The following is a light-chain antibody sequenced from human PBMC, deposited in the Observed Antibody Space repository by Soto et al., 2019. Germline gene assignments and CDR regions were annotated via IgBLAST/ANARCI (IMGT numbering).Light chain of an antibody. J-gene: IGKJ3*01. CDR1: QSVSSNY. CDR2: GAS. CDR3: QQYGSSLFT. Sequence: EIVLTQSPGTLSLSPGERATLFCRASQSVSSNYIAWYQQKPGQAPRFLIYGASTRATGIPVRFSGSGSGTDFTLTISRLEPEDFAVYYCQQYGSSLFTFGPGTKVDIK. V-gene: IGKV3-20*01.